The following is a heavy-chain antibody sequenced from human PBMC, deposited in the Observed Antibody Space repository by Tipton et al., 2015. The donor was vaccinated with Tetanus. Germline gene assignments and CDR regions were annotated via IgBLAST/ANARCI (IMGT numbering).Heavy chain of an antibody. CDR2: ISGGGVST. CDR3: AKSEARLGTSSSLD. CDR1: GFTFSSYA. V-gene: IGHV3-23*01. J-gene: IGHJ4*02. D-gene: IGHD6-6*01. Sequence: SLRLSCAASGFTFSSYAMNWVRRAPGKGLEWVSAISGGGVSTYYADSVKGRFTISRDNSKNTLYLQMNSLRADDTAVYFCAKSEARLGTSSSLDWGQGTLVTVSS.